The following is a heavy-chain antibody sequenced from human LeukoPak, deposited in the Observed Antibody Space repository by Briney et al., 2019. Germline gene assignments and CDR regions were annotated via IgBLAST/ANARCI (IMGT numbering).Heavy chain of an antibody. CDR1: GGSISNINYS. CDR2: IYYSGST. V-gene: IGHV4-30-2*01. J-gene: IGHJ5*02. Sequence: PSQTLSLTCTVSGGSISNINYSWSWIRRPPGKGLEWIGYIYYSGSTYYNPALRSRVTISVDRSKNHFSLELNSATAADTAVYYCARVMYGEGVRFDPWGQGTLVTVSS. D-gene: IGHD2-8*01. CDR3: ARVMYGEGVRFDP.